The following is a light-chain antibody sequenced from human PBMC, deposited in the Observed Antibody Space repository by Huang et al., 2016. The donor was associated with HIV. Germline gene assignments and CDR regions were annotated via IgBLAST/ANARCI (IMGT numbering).Light chain of an antibody. V-gene: IGKV1-39*01. Sequence: IQMTQSPTSLSASVGDRVSIACRASQSISTYLNWYQQKPGKATKLLISSASTLHIGVPSRFSGSGSGTDFTLTIRGLQLDDFATYYCQQSYSALSSFGPGTRL. CDR1: QSISTY. J-gene: IGKJ5*01. CDR3: QQSYSALSS. CDR2: SAS.